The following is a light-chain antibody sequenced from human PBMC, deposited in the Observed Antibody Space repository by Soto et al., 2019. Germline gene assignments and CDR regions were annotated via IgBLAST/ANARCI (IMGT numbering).Light chain of an antibody. V-gene: IGKV3D-20*01. CDR2: DAS. CDR1: QRVSSSY. CDR3: QQYNNWPPIT. J-gene: IGKJ5*01. Sequence: IVLTQSPATLSLSPGERATLSCGTIQRVSSSYLAWYQQKPGLAPRLLIYDASSRATGIPDRFSGSGSGTDFTLTISSLQSEDFAVYYCQQYNNWPPITVGQGTRLAIK.